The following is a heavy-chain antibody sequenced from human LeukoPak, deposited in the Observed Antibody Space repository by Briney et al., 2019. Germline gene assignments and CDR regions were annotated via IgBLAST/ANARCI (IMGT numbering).Heavy chain of an antibody. J-gene: IGHJ4*02. CDR1: GYTLTELS. V-gene: IGHV1-24*01. CDR3: ATFSPGYYYSIHYFDY. CDR2: FDPEDGDT. Sequence: ASVKVSCKVSGYTLTELSMHWVRQAPGKGLEWMGGFDPEDGDTIYAQKFQGRVTMTEDTSTDTAYMELSSLRSEDTAVYYCATFSPGYYYSIHYFDYWGQGTLVTVSS. D-gene: IGHD3-22*01.